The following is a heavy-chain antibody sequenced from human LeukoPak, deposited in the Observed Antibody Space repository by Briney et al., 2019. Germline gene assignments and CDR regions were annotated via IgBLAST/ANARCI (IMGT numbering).Heavy chain of an antibody. D-gene: IGHD1-26*01. CDR2: MSGSGGST. Sequence: GGSLRLSCAASGFTFSNYAMSWVRQAPGKGLEWVSGMSGSGGSTYYADSVKGRFTISRDNAKNSLYLQMNSLRVEDTAVYYCMGGAGWLVDYWGQGTLVTVSS. CDR3: MGGAGWLVDY. CDR1: GFTFSNYA. J-gene: IGHJ4*02. V-gene: IGHV3-23*01.